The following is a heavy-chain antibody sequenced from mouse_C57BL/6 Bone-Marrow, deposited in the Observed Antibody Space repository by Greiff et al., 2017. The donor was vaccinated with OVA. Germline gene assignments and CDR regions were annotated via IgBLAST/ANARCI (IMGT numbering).Heavy chain of an antibody. CDR3: ARSDYDVWGY. V-gene: IGHV1-7*01. Sequence: QVQLQQSGAELAKPGASVTLSCKASGYTFTSYWMHWVKQRPGQGLEWIGYINPSSGYTKYNQKFKDKATVTADKSSSTAYMQLSSLTYEDSAVYYCARSDYDVWGYWGQGTTLTVSS. J-gene: IGHJ2*01. CDR1: GYTFTSYW. CDR2: INPSSGYT. D-gene: IGHD2-4*01.